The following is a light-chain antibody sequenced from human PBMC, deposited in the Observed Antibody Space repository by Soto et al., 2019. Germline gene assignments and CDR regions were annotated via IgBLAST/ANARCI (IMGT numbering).Light chain of an antibody. J-gene: IGLJ1*01. CDR2: RNN. Sequence: QAVVTQPPSASGTPGQRVTISCSGSSSNIGSNYVYRYQQLPGTAPKLLIYRNNQRPSGVPDRFAGSKSGTSASLAISGLRSEDEADYYCAAWDDSLSGRVFGTGTKLTVL. V-gene: IGLV1-47*01. CDR1: SSNIGSNY. CDR3: AAWDDSLSGRV.